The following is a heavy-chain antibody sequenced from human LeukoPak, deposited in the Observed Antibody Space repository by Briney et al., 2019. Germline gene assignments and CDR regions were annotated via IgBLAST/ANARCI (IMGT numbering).Heavy chain of an antibody. J-gene: IGHJ4*02. Sequence: GGSLRLSCEVSGFTFSLYWMSWVRQAPGKGLEWVATIQQDGSEKKYVDSVKGRFTISRDNAKNSLDLHMNRLRVEDTAVYYCARAPRYWGQGTLVTVSS. V-gene: IGHV3-7*01. CDR3: ARAPRY. CDR1: GFTFSLYW. CDR2: IQQDGSEK.